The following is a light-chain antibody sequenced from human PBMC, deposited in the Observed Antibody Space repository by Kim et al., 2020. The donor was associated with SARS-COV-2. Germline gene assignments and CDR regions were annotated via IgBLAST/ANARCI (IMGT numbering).Light chain of an antibody. Sequence: SSELTQDPAVSVALGQTVRITCQGDSLRTAYASWYQQKPGQAPLLVVYGKDNRPSGIPDRFSGSSSGNTASLTVTGAQAEDEADYYCNSRASSGDHWVLG. J-gene: IGLJ3*02. V-gene: IGLV3-19*01. CDR2: GKD. CDR1: SLRTAY. CDR3: NSRASSGDHWV.